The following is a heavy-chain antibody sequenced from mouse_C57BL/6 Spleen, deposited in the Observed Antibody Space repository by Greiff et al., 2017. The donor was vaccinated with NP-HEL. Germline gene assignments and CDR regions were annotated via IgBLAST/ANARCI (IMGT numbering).Heavy chain of an antibody. CDR3: ARASAGGRNAMDY. Sequence: VKLLESGAELARPGASVKLSCKASGYTFTSYGISWVKQRTGQGLEWIGEIYPRSGNTYYNEKFKGKATLTADKSSSTAYMELRSLSSEDSAVYFCARASAGGRNAMDYWGQGTSVTVSS. J-gene: IGHJ4*01. CDR2: IYPRSGNT. V-gene: IGHV1-81*01. CDR1: GYTFTSYG. D-gene: IGHD1-1*01.